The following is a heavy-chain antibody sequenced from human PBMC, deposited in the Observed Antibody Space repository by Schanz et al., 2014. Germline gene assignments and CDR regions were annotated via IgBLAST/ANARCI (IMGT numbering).Heavy chain of an antibody. CDR3: VTEKRMESGTWAKAFDI. V-gene: IGHV1-18*01. Sequence: QGQLVQSGAEVKKPGASVKVSCKASGYTFTSYGITWVRQAPGQGLEWMGLINPYDDTIDYAKKFQGRITMTRDTSTTTVYMELSSLRSDDTAMYYCVTEKRMESGTWAKAFDIWGQGTWVTVSS. D-gene: IGHD3-3*01. CDR1: GYTFTSYG. CDR2: INPYDDTI. J-gene: IGHJ3*02.